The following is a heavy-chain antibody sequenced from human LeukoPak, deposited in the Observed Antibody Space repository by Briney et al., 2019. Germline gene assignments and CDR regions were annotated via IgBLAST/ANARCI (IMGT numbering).Heavy chain of an antibody. J-gene: IGHJ4*02. CDR2: INHSGST. D-gene: IGHD3-22*01. CDR3: ARDDSSGPVRY. V-gene: IGHV4-34*01. Sequence: SETLSLTCAVYGGSFSGYYWSWIRQPPGKGLEWIGEINHSGSTNYNPSLKSRVTISVDTSKNQFSLKLSSVTAADTAVYYCARDDSSGPVRYWGQGTLVTVSS. CDR1: GGSFSGYY.